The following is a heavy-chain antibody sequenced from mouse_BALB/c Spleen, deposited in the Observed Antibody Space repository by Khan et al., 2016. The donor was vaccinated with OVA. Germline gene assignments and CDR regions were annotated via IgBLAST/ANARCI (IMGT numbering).Heavy chain of an antibody. D-gene: IGHD2-14*01. CDR3: ARRDYRYARAY. CDR2: IWSGGSS. CDR1: DFSLTSYG. V-gene: IGHV2-2*02. Sequence: VELVESGPGLVQPSQSLSITCTVSDFSLTSYGVHWVRQSPGKGLEWLGVIWSGGSSDYNAAFISRLSISKDNSKSQVFFKMNSLQPNDTAIYYCARRDYRYARAYWGQGTLVNVSA. J-gene: IGHJ3*01.